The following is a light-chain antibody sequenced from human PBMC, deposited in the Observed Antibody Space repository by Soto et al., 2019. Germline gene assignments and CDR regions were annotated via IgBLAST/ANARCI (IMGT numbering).Light chain of an antibody. CDR3: SSYRSGGNFV. Sequence: QSVLTQPPSVSGAPGQRVTISCTGSSSNIGAGYDVHWYQQLPGTAPKLLIYGNSNRPSGVPDRFSGSKSGTSASLAITGLQAEDEADYYCSSYRSGGNFVFGSGTKVTVL. CDR1: SSNIGAGYD. CDR2: GNS. V-gene: IGLV1-40*01. J-gene: IGLJ1*01.